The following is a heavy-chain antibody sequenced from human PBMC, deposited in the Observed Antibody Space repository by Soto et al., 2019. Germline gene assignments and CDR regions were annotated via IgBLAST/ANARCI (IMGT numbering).Heavy chain of an antibody. CDR2: ISGGGDTT. D-gene: IGHD3-10*01. V-gene: IGHV3-23*01. CDR3: AKGRGGSGSLTPRVDF. CDR1: GFTFKNYA. Sequence: GGSMGLSCAASGFTFKNYAMTWVRQAPGKGLEWVSAISGGGDTTSYADSVKGRFTVSRDGSKNTLYLQMSSLRAEDTALYYCAKGRGGSGSLTPRVDFWGQGTLVTVSS. J-gene: IGHJ4*02.